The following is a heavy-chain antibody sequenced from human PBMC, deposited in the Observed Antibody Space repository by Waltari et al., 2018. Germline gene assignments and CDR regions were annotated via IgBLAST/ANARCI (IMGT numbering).Heavy chain of an antibody. Sequence: QVQLVQSGAEVKKPGSSVKVSCKASGGTFSSYAISWVRQAPGQGLEWMGWINPNSGGTNYAQKVQGSVTMTRDTSISTSYMELSRLRSDDTAVYYCARDVAGLCDYWGQGTLVTVSS. CDR2: INPNSGGT. V-gene: IGHV1-2*02. D-gene: IGHD6-19*01. CDR3: ARDVAGLCDY. J-gene: IGHJ4*02. CDR1: GGTFSSYA.